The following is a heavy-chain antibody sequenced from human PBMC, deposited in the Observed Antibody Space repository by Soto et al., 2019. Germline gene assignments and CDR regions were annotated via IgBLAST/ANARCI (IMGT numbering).Heavy chain of an antibody. Sequence: QVQLQESGPGLVKPSETLSLTCTVSGGSISSYYWSWIRQPPGKGLEWVGYIYYSGSTNYNPSLKSRVTISVDTSKNQFFLKLSSVTAADTAVYYCARGDDITMVRGVIFDYWGQGTLVTVSS. D-gene: IGHD3-10*01. V-gene: IGHV4-59*01. CDR3: ARGDDITMVRGVIFDY. CDR1: GGSISSYY. J-gene: IGHJ4*02. CDR2: IYYSGST.